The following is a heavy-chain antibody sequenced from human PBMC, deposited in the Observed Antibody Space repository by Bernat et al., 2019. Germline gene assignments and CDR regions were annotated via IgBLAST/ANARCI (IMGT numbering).Heavy chain of an antibody. CDR1: GFTFRDYW. Sequence: EVQLVESGGGLVQPGGSLRRSCAASGFTFRDYWVDWVRQAPGKGLEWVASINKDGSVIYYVDSVQGRFSISIDNAQNSLYLQMNGQRVEDTARYYCVQLWDWGDWGQGTLVTVSS. CDR2: INKDGSVI. J-gene: IGHJ4*02. V-gene: IGHV3-7*02. CDR3: VQLWDWGD. D-gene: IGHD3/OR15-3a*01.